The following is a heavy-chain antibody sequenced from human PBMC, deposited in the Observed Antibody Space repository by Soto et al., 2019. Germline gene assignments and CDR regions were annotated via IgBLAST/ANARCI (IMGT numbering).Heavy chain of an antibody. J-gene: IGHJ6*02. V-gene: IGHV1-46*01. Sequence: ASVKVSCKASGYTFTSYYMHWVRQAPGQGLEWMGIINPSGGSTSYAQKFQGRVTMTRDTSTSTVYMELSSLRSEDTAVYYCARRDCSAGSCYSNYYYYGMDVWGQGTTVTVSS. CDR3: ARRDCSAGSCYSNYYYYGMDV. CDR2: INPSGGST. CDR1: GYTFTSYY. D-gene: IGHD2-15*01.